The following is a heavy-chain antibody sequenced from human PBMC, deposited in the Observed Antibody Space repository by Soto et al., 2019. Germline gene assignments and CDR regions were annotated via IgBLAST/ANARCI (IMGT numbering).Heavy chain of an antibody. Sequence: SETLSLTCTVSGGSISSYYWSWIRQPAGKGLEWIGRIYTSGSTNYNPSLKSRVTMSVDTSKNQFSLKLSSVTAADTAVYYCARQVHGSGDTDYGMDVWGQGTTVTVSS. D-gene: IGHD3-10*01. CDR3: ARQVHGSGDTDYGMDV. V-gene: IGHV4-4*07. CDR1: GGSISSYY. J-gene: IGHJ6*02. CDR2: IYTSGST.